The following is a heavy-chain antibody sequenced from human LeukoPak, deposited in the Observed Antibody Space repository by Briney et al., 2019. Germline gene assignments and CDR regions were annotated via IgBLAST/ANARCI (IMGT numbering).Heavy chain of an antibody. CDR2: IIPILGIA. D-gene: IGHD2-2*02. V-gene: IGHV1-69*04. CDR1: GGTFTSYA. J-gene: IGHJ3*02. CDR3: ATPGYCSSTSCYRENAFDI. Sequence: GASVKVSCKASGGTFTSYAISWVRQAPGQGLEWMGRIIPILGIANYAQKFQGRVTITADESTSTAYMELSSLRSEDTAVYYCATPGYCSSTSCYRENAFDIWGQGTMVTVSS.